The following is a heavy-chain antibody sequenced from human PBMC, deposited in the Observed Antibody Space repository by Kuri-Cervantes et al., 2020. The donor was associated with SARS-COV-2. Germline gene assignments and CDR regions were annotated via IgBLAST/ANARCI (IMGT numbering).Heavy chain of an antibody. Sequence: SGPTLVKPTQTLTLTCTFSGFSLSTSGVGVGWIRQPPGKALEWLALIYWDDDKRYSPSLKSRLTITKDTSKNQVVLTMTNMDPVDTATYYCARLRRQWLPNDAFDIWGQGTMVTVSS. CDR2: IYWDDDK. CDR1: GFSLSTSGVG. V-gene: IGHV2-5*02. D-gene: IGHD6-19*01. CDR3: ARLRRQWLPNDAFDI. J-gene: IGHJ3*02.